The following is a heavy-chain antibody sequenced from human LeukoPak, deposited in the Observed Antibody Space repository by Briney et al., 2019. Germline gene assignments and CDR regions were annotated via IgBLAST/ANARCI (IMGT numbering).Heavy chain of an antibody. J-gene: IGHJ4*02. V-gene: IGHV1-18*01. D-gene: IGHD6-19*01. CDR2: ISAYNGNT. CDR1: GYTFTSYG. CDR3: ARVLGSYSSGWYKDY. Sequence: GASVKVSCKASGYTFTSYGISWVRQAPGQGLEWMGWISAYNGNTNYAQKLQGRVTMTTDTSTSTAYMELRSLRSDDTAVYYCARVLGSYSSGWYKDYWGQGTLVTVSS.